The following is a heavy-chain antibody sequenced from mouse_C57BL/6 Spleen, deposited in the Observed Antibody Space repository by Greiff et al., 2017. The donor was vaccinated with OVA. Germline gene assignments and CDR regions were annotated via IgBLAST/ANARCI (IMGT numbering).Heavy chain of an antibody. CDR2: IYPGSGST. Sequence: QVQLQQPGAELVKPGASVKMSCKASGYTFTSYWITWVKQRPGQGLEWIGDIYPGSGSTNYNEKFKSKATLTVDTSSSTAYMQLSSLTSEDSGVYYCERGVSGYDAMDYWGQGTSVTVSS. CDR1: GYTFTSYW. D-gene: IGHD3-2*02. V-gene: IGHV1-55*01. CDR3: ERGVSGYDAMDY. J-gene: IGHJ4*01.